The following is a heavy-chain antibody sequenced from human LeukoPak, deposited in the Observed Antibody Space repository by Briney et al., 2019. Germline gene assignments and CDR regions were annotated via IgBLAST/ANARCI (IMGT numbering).Heavy chain of an antibody. J-gene: IGHJ6*02. CDR3: ARGAPSGYCSGGSCYPYYYGMDV. Sequence: GGSLRLSCAASGFTFSSYSMNWVRQAPGKGLEWVSSISSSSSYIYYADSVKGRFTISRDNAKNSLYLQMNSLRAEDTAVYYCARGAPSGYCSGGSCYPYYYGMDVWGQGTTVTVSS. CDR2: ISSSSSYI. D-gene: IGHD2-15*01. V-gene: IGHV3-21*01. CDR1: GFTFSSYS.